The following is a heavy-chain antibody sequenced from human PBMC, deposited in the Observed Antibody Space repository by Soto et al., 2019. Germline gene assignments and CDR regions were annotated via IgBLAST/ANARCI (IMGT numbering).Heavy chain of an antibody. CDR3: VSQRTTVPTQAYFDY. CDR2: VYYRGRS. J-gene: IGHJ4*02. Sequence: SDTLSLTCTVSGGSVTNSSYYWGWIRQSPGKGLEWIGSVYYRGRSYSKSSVKSRVTISVDTSKNRFSLSLNSVTASDTAVYFCVSQRTTVPTQAYFDYWGPGALVTVSS. CDR1: GGSVTNSSYY. V-gene: IGHV4-39*01.